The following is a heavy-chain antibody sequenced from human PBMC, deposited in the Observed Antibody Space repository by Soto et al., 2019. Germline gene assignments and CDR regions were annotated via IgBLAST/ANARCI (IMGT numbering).Heavy chain of an antibody. CDR1: GFTFSSYA. V-gene: IGHV3-23*01. Sequence: GGSLRLSCAASGFTFSSYAMSWVRQAPGKGLEWVSAISGSGGSTYYADSVKGRFTISRDNSKNTLYLQMNSLRAEDTAVYYCAKDFGPYYYDSSGSFDYWGQGTLVTVSS. J-gene: IGHJ4*02. CDR2: ISGSGGST. D-gene: IGHD3-22*01. CDR3: AKDFGPYYYDSSGSFDY.